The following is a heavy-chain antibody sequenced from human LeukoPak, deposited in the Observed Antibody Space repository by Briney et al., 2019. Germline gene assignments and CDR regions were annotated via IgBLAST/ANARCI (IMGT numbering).Heavy chain of an antibody. CDR1: GGSISSYY. J-gene: IGHJ4*02. Sequence: PSETLSLTCTVSGGSISSYYWSWIRQPPGKGLEWIGYIYYSGSTNYNPSLKSRVTISVDTSKNQFSLKLSSVTAADTAVYYCARDPAPYDSSGYWGQGTLVTVSS. V-gene: IGHV4-59*01. CDR3: ARDPAPYDSSGY. CDR2: IYYSGST. D-gene: IGHD3-22*01.